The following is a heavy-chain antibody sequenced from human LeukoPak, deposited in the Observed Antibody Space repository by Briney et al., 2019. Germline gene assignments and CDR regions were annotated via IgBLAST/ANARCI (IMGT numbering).Heavy chain of an antibody. CDR1: GFTFSSYG. Sequence: GRSLRLSCAASGFTFSSYGMHWVRQAPGKGLEWVAVIWYDGSNKYYADSVKGRFTISRDNSKNTLYLQMNGLRAEDTAVYYCTRDWCGGGSCYYFDHWGQGTLVTVSS. J-gene: IGHJ4*02. V-gene: IGHV3-33*01. D-gene: IGHD2-15*01. CDR3: TRDWCGGGSCYYFDH. CDR2: IWYDGSNK.